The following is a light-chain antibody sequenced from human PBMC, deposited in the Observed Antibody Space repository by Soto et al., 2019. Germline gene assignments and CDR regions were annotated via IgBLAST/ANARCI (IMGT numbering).Light chain of an antibody. V-gene: IGLV2-14*01. CDR1: SSDVGGYNY. CDR3: SSYARSRINV. Sequence: QSALTQPASVSGSPGQSITISCTGTSSDVGGYNYVSWYQQHPGEAPKLMIYEVSNRPSGVSNRFSGSKSGNTASLTISGLQAEGESYDYFSSYARSRINVVGTGTKLTVL. CDR2: EVS. J-gene: IGLJ1*01.